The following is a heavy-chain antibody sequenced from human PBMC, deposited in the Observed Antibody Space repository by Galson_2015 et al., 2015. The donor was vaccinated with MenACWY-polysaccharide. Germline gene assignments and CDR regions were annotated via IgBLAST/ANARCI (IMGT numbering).Heavy chain of an antibody. CDR3: ARVARHPGRLTTVTHFDY. CDR1: GYTFTSYA. V-gene: IGHV1-3*01. Sequence: SVKVSCKASGYTFTSYAMHWVRQAPGQRLEWMGWINAGNGNTKYSQKFQGRVTITRDTSASTAYMELSSLRSEDTAVYYCARVARHPGRLTTVTHFDYWGQGTLVTVSS. D-gene: IGHD4-17*01. CDR2: INAGNGNT. J-gene: IGHJ4*02.